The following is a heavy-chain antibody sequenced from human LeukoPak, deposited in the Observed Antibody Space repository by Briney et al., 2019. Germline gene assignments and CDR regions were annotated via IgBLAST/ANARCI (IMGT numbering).Heavy chain of an antibody. Sequence: ASVKVSCKASGYTFTSYGISWVRQAPGQGLEWMGWISAYSGNTNYAQKLQGRVTMTTDTSTSTAYMELRSLRSDDTAVYYCAREAYDFWSGYPPDYYGMDVWGQGTTVTVSS. CDR3: AREAYDFWSGYPPDYYGMDV. V-gene: IGHV1-18*01. CDR2: ISAYSGNT. CDR1: GYTFTSYG. J-gene: IGHJ6*02. D-gene: IGHD3-3*01.